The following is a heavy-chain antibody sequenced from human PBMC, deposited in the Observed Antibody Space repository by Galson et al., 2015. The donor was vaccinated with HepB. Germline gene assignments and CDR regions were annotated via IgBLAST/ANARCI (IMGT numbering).Heavy chain of an antibody. CDR1: GYTFTSFY. D-gene: IGHD3-22*01. V-gene: IGHV1-46*01. J-gene: IGHJ6*01. CDR3: SLWLLDYFHATDV. Sequence: SVKVSCKASGYTFTSFYVEWVRQAPGQGLEWMGIINPSDGRTNSAQKFQDRVTLTRDTSTSTVYMELSSLTSEDTAVYYCSLWLLDYFHATDVWGQGTTVTVSS. CDR2: INPSDGRT.